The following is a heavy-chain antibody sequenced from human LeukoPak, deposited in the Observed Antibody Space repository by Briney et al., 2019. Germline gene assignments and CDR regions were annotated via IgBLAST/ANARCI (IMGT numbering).Heavy chain of an antibody. Sequence: SETLSLTCTVSGVSFSSFQWSWIRQSPVKGLEWIGNIHMTGRTDYNPSLKSRVTISVDTSKNQFSLKLSSVTAADTAVYYCAREGSSRSFDYWGQGTLVTVSS. J-gene: IGHJ4*02. CDR3: AREGSSRSFDY. V-gene: IGHV4-59*01. CDR2: IHMTGRT. CDR1: GVSFSSFQ. D-gene: IGHD6-13*01.